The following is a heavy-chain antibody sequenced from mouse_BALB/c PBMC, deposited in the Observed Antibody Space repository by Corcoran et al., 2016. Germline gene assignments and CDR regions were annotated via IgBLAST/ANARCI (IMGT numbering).Heavy chain of an antibody. D-gene: IGHD1-1*02. CDR3: ARDVTCGNAMDY. Sequence: EVQLQQSGPELVKPGASVKMSCKASGYTFTDYVIHWVKQRHGKSLEWIGDIYPYNDGTMYSEKFKGKATLTSDKSSSTAYMELRSLTSEDTAVYYCARDVTCGNAMDYWGQGTSVTVSS. V-gene: IGHV1S136*01. J-gene: IGHJ4*01. CDR2: IYPYNDGT. CDR1: GYTFTDYV.